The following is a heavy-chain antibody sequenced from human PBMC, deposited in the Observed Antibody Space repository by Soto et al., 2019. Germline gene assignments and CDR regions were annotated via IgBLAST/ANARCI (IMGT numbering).Heavy chain of an antibody. J-gene: IGHJ4*02. Sequence: VKVAFPDAGGPFSSSPISCVRHAPGQGLEWMGGIINIFGTANYAQKFQGRVTITADKSTSTAYMELSSLTSEDTAVYYCARAPLGYDNSGYLDDWGQGTQVTVS. V-gene: IGHV1-69*06. CDR2: IINIFGTA. D-gene: IGHD3-22*01. CDR3: ARAPLGYDNSGYLDD. CDR1: GGPFSSSP.